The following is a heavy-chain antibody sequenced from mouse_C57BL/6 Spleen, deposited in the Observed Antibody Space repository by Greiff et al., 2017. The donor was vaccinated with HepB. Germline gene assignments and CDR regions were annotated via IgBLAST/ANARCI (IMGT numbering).Heavy chain of an antibody. CDR2: IYPGDGDT. CDR1: GYAFSSYW. D-gene: IGHD4-1*01. J-gene: IGHJ4*01. V-gene: IGHV1-80*01. CDR3: ARWDLYAMDY. Sequence: QVQLKESGAELVKPGASVKISCKASGYAFSSYWMNWVKQRPGKGLEWIGQIYPGDGDTNYNGKFKGKATLTADKSSSTAYMQLSSLTSEDSAVYFCARWDLYAMDYWGQGTSVTVSS.